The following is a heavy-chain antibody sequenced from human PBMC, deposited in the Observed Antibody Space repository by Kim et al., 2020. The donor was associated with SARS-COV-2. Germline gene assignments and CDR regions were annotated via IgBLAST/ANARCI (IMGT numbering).Heavy chain of an antibody. CDR3: TTDFLADYDYVWGSYRPPSVW. J-gene: IGHJ4*02. V-gene: IGHV3-15*01. D-gene: IGHD3-16*02. CDR1: GFTFSNAW. CDR2: IKSKTDGGTT. Sequence: GGSLRLSCAASGFTFSNAWMSWVRQAPGKGLEWVGRIKSKTDGGTTDYAAPVKGRFTISRDDSKNTLYLQMNSLKTEDTAVYYCTTDFLADYDYVWGSYRPPSVWGGQGTLVTVSS.